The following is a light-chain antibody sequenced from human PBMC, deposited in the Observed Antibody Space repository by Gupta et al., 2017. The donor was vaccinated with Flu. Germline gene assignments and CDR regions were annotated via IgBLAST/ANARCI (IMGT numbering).Light chain of an antibody. Sequence: EIVMTQSPATLSVSPGERATLSCRDSQSVSSNLAWYQQKPGQAPRLLIYGASTRATGIPARFSGSGSGTEFTLTISSLQSEDFAVYYCQQYNNWPPFVTFGQGTRLEIK. J-gene: IGKJ5*01. CDR2: GAS. CDR1: QSVSSN. V-gene: IGKV3-15*01. CDR3: QQYNNWPPFVT.